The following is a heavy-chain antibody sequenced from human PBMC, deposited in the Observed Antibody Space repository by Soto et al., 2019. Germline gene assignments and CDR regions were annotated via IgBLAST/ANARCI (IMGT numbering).Heavy chain of an antibody. Sequence: QVQLVQSGAEVRKPGASVKVSCKASGYTFTSYDINWVRQATGQGLEWMGWMNPNSGNTGYAQKFQGRVTMTWNTSIGTAYMELSSLRSEDTSVYYCAREAIPPPGQVGYYYYGMDVWGQGTTVTVSS. D-gene: IGHD2-2*02. CDR2: MNPNSGNT. CDR1: GYTFTSYD. CDR3: AREAIPPPGQVGYYYYGMDV. J-gene: IGHJ6*02. V-gene: IGHV1-8*01.